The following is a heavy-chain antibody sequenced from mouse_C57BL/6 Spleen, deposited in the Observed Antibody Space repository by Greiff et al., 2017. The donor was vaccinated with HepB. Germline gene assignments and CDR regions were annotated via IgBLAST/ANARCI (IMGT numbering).Heavy chain of an antibody. V-gene: IGHV1-80*01. D-gene: IGHD1-1*01. CDR2: IYPGDGDT. Sequence: VQLQQSGAELVKPGASVKISCKASGYAFSSYWMNWVKQRPGKGLEWIGQIYPGDGDTNYNGKFKGKATLTADKSSSTAYMQLSSLASEDSAVYFCARPTTVVARDFDYWGQGTTLTVSS. CDR1: GYAFSSYW. CDR3: ARPTTVVARDFDY. J-gene: IGHJ2*01.